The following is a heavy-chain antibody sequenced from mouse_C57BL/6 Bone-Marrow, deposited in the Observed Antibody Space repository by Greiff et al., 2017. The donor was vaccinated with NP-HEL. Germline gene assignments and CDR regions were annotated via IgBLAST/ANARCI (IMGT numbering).Heavy chain of an antibody. Sequence: EVKLVESGPGLVKPSQSLSFTCSVTGYSITSGYYWNWIRQFPGNKLEWMGYISYDGSNNYNPSLKNRTSITRDTSKNQFFLKLNSVTTRDTATYYCARGRSYYDYDGYYFDYWGQGTTLTVSS. CDR3: ARGRSYYDYDGYYFDY. CDR1: GYSITSGYY. D-gene: IGHD2-4*01. CDR2: ISYDGSN. V-gene: IGHV3-6*01. J-gene: IGHJ2*01.